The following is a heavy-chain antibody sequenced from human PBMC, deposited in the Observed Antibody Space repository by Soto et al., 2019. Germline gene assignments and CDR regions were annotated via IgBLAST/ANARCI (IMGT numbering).Heavy chain of an antibody. D-gene: IGHD3-22*01. CDR1: GFTFSSYA. CDR3: ARDQARDSSGDYLVVFDY. CDR2: LSYDGSNK. J-gene: IGHJ4*02. Sequence: QVQLVESGGGVVQPGSSLRPYCAASGFTFSSYAMHWVRQAPGTGREWVAVLSYDGSNKYYADSVKGRFTISRDNSKNTLYLQMHSLRAEDTAVYYCARDQARDSSGDYLVVFDYWGQVKLVTVSS. V-gene: IGHV3-30-3*01.